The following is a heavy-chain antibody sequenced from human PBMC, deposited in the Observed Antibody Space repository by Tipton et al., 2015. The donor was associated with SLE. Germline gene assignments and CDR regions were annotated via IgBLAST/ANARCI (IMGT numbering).Heavy chain of an antibody. CDR3: TRQYSSSWYPGAYGMDV. Sequence: SLRLSCTASGFTFGDYAMSWVRQAPGKGLEWVGFIRSKAYGGTTEYAASVKGRFTISRDDSKSIAYLQMNSLKTEDTAVYYCTRQYSSSWYPGAYGMDVWGQGTTVTVSS. J-gene: IGHJ6*02. CDR1: GFTFGDYA. V-gene: IGHV3-49*04. CDR2: IRSKAYGGTT. D-gene: IGHD6-13*01.